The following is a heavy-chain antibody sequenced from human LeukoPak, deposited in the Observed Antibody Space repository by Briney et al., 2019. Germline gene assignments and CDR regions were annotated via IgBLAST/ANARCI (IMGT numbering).Heavy chain of an antibody. CDR2: ISGSGGST. CDR1: GFTFSSYA. D-gene: IGHD3-3*01. Sequence: PGGSLRLSCAASGFTFSSYAMSWVRQAPGRGLEWVSAISGSGGSTYYADSVKGRFIISRDNSKNTLYLQTNSLRAEDTAVYYCAKGGYDFWSGSLWFDPWGQGTLVTVSS. J-gene: IGHJ5*02. V-gene: IGHV3-23*01. CDR3: AKGGYDFWSGSLWFDP.